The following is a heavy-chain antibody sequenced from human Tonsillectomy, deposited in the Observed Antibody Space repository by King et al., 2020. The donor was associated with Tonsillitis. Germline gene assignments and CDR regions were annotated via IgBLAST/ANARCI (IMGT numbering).Heavy chain of an antibody. V-gene: IGHV3-11*01. CDR1: GFTFSDYY. J-gene: IGHJ6*02. CDR3: ARAAPLEGFYYYFGMDV. CDR2: MSISGTTI. Sequence: VQLVESGGGLVKPGGSLRLSCAASGFTFSDYYMSWFRQAPGKGREWVSYMSISGTTIYYADSVKGRFTISRDNAKNSRFLQMNSLRVEDTAVYYCARAAPLEGFYYYFGMDVWGQGTTVTVSS.